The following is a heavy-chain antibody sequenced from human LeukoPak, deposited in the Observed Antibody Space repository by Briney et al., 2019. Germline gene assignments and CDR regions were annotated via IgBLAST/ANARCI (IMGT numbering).Heavy chain of an antibody. Sequence: GGSLRLSCAASRFTFSSYNMNWVRQPPGKGLEWVSSISGNSDYIYYADSVKGRFTISRDNAKNTVYLQMNSLRAEDTAVYYCARGGSGCFDYWGQGSLVTVSS. J-gene: IGHJ4*02. CDR1: RFTFSSYN. V-gene: IGHV3-21*01. CDR2: ISGNSDYI. D-gene: IGHD6-19*01. CDR3: ARGGSGCFDY.